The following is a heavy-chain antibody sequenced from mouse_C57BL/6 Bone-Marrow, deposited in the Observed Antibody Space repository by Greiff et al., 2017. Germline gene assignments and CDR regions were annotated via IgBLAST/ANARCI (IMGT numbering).Heavy chain of an antibody. J-gene: IGHJ3*01. CDR2: IDPETGDT. Sequence: EVKLEESGAGLVRPGASVKLSCTASGFNIKDDYMRWVKQRPEQGLEWIGWIDPETGDTASASSLPGKATITANTSSNTAYLQLSSLTAEDTAVYYCTPSHYSNFGGFAYWGQGTLVTVSA. V-gene: IGHV14-4*01. CDR3: TPSHYSNFGGFAY. D-gene: IGHD2-5*01. CDR1: GFNIKDDY.